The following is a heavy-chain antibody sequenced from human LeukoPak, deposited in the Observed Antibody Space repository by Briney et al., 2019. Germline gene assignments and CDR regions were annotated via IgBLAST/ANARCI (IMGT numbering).Heavy chain of an antibody. D-gene: IGHD2-2*01. CDR3: ARGVGQYQLLSTSGYYYYYMDV. Sequence: GASVKVSCKASGYTFTSYAMNWVRQATGQGLEWMGWMNPNSGNTGYAQKFQGRVTMTRNTSISTAYMELSSLRSEDTAVYYCARGVGQYQLLSTSGYYYYYMDVWGKGTTVTISS. CDR1: GYTFTSYA. CDR2: MNPNSGNT. V-gene: IGHV1-8*02. J-gene: IGHJ6*03.